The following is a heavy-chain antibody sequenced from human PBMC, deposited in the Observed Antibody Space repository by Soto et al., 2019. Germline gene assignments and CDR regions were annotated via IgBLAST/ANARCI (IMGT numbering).Heavy chain of an antibody. CDR2: IYNGGGT. CDR1: GFTVSGNY. Sequence: EVQLVETGGGLIQPGGSLRLSCAASGFTVSGNYMSWVRQAPGKGLEWVSVIYNGGGTYYADSVKGRFTISSDNSKNTLYLQMNGLRAEDRAVYYCASTRGSSYDYWGQGTLVTVSS. V-gene: IGHV3-53*02. CDR3: ASTRGSSYDY. J-gene: IGHJ4*02. D-gene: IGHD6-6*01.